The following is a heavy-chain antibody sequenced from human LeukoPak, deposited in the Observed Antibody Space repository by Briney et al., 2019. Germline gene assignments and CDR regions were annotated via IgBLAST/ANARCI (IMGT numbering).Heavy chain of an antibody. Sequence: SGTLSLTCTVSGGSLSSSSYYWGWIRQPPGKGLEWIGSIYYSGSTYYNPSLKSRVTISVDTSKNQFSLKLSSVTAADTAVYYCARAWAFGGVMPSALDYWGQGTLVTVSS. D-gene: IGHD3-16*01. CDR1: GGSLSSSSYY. J-gene: IGHJ4*02. CDR2: IYYSGST. CDR3: ARAWAFGGVMPSALDY. V-gene: IGHV4-39*07.